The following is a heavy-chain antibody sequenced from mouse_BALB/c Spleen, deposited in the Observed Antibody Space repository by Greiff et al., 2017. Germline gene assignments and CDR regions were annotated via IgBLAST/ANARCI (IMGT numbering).Heavy chain of an antibody. CDR2: IDPANGNT. CDR1: GFNIKDTY. Sequence: EVKLVESGAELVKPGASVKLSCTASGFNIKDTYMHWVKQRPEQGLEWIGRIDPANGNTKYDPKFQGKATITADTSSNTAYLQLSSLTSEDTAVYYCARWNPCAYWGQGTLVTVSA. J-gene: IGHJ3*01. CDR3: ARWNPCAY. V-gene: IGHV14-3*02.